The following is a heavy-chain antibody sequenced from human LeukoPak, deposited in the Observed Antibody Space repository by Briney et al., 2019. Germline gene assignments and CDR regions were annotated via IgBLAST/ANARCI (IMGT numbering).Heavy chain of an antibody. J-gene: IGHJ6*03. Sequence: GGSLRLSCAASGFTFSSYWMSWVRQAPGKGLEWVANIKQDGSEKYYVDSVKGRFTISRDNAKNSLYLQMNSLRAEDTAVYYCARVYTYYYYYMDVWGKGTTVTVSS. CDR2: IKQDGSEK. CDR3: ARVYTYYYYYMDV. V-gene: IGHV3-7*01. CDR1: GFTFSSYW.